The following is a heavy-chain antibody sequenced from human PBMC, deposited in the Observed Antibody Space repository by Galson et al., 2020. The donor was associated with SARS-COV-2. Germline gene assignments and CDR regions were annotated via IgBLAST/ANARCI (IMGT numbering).Heavy chain of an antibody. CDR1: GFTFSDYY. Sequence: NSGGSLRLSCAASGFTFSDYYMSWIRQAPGKGLEWVSYISSSGSTIYYADSVKGRFTISRDNAKNSLYLQMNSLRAEDTAVYYCARGEWELPVAFDYWGQGTLVTVSS. J-gene: IGHJ4*02. V-gene: IGHV3-11*04. D-gene: IGHD1-26*01. CDR3: ARGEWELPVAFDY. CDR2: ISSSGSTI.